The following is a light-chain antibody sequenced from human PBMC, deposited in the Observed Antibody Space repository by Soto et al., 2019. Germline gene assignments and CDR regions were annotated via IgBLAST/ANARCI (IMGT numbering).Light chain of an antibody. Sequence: QSALTQPASVSGSPGQSITISCTGISSDGDDYKDVSWYQQHPGKAPKLMIYEVTYRPSGVSNRFSGSKSGNTASLTISGLQAEDEADYYCCSYAGSVVFGGGTKVTVL. CDR1: SSDGDDYKD. V-gene: IGLV2-14*01. CDR3: CSYAGSVV. J-gene: IGLJ2*01. CDR2: EVT.